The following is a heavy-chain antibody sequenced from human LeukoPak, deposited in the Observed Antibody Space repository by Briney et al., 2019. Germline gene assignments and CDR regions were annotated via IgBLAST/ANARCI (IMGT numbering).Heavy chain of an antibody. CDR2: IYYSGST. CDR3: ARSLGRTYYDFWSGYSHAFDI. CDR1: GGSFSGYY. V-gene: IGHV4-59*01. J-gene: IGHJ3*02. D-gene: IGHD3-3*01. Sequence: SETLSLTCAVYGGSFSGYYWSWIRQPPGKGLEWIGYIYYSGSTNYNPSLKSRVTISVDTSKNQFSLKLSSVTAADTAVYYCARSLGRTYYDFWSGYSHAFDIWGQGTMVTVSS.